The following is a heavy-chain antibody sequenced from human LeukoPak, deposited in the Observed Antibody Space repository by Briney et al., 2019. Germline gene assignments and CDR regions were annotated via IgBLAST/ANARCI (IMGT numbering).Heavy chain of an antibody. Sequence: PGGSLRLSCAAFGFTFSGPAMHWVRQASGKGLEWVGRIRSKANSYATAYAASVKGRFTISRDDSKNTAYLQMNSLKTEDTAVYYCTRSPILYGLYFDYWGQGTLVTVSS. J-gene: IGHJ4*02. CDR2: IRSKANSYAT. D-gene: IGHD2-2*02. V-gene: IGHV3-73*01. CDR1: GFTFSGPA. CDR3: TRSPILYGLYFDY.